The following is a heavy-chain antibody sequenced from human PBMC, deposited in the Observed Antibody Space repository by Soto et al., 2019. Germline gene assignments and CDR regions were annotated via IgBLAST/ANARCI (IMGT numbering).Heavy chain of an antibody. D-gene: IGHD3-3*01. CDR2: IYNSGIT. J-gene: IGHJ5*02. CDR3: ARGVTVFGLVSRFWFDP. CDR1: GGSISNVDYS. V-gene: IGHV4-30-4*08. Sequence: TVSGGSISNVDYSWSWDRQSPGKGLEWIGHIYNSGITYYNPSLKSRVVISIDTSRNQFSLRLNSLTAADRAVYFCARGVTVFGLVSRFWFDPWGQGTVVTVSS.